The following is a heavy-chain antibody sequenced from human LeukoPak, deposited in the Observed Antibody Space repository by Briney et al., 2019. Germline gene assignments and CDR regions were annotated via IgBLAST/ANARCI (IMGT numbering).Heavy chain of an antibody. V-gene: IGHV3-30*02. CDR2: IRYDGSNK. Sequence: GGSLRLSCAASGFTFSSYGMHWVRQAPGKGLEWVAFIRYDGSNKYYADSMKGRFTISRDNSKNTLYLQMNSLRAEDTAVYYCAKASYYYYYMDVWGKGTTVTVSS. CDR3: AKASYYYYYMDV. CDR1: GFTFSSYG. J-gene: IGHJ6*03.